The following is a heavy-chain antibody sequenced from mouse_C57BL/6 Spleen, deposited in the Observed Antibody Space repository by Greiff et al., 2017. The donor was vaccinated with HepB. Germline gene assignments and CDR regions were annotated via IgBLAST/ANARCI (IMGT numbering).Heavy chain of an antibody. Sequence: QVQLKESGAELVKPGASVKISCKASGYAFSSYWMNWVKQRPGKGLEWIGQIYPGDGDTNYNGKFKGKATLTADKSSSTAYMQLSSLTSEDSAVYVCARSVDYSNFDYWGQGTTLTVSS. CDR2: IYPGDGDT. CDR3: ARSVDYSNFDY. V-gene: IGHV1-80*01. D-gene: IGHD2-5*01. CDR1: GYAFSSYW. J-gene: IGHJ2*01.